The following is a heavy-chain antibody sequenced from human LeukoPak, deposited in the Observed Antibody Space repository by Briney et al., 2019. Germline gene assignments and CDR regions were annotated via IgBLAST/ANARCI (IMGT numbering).Heavy chain of an antibody. CDR2: IYSGGST. CDR3: ARDRWFDP. CDR1: GFTVSSNY. J-gene: IGHJ5*02. Sequence: GGSLRLSCAASGFTVSSNYMSWVRQAPGKGLEWVSVIYSGGSTYYADSVKGRFTISRDNAKNSLYLQMNSLRDEDTAVYYCARDRWFDPWGQGTLVTVSS. V-gene: IGHV3-66*01.